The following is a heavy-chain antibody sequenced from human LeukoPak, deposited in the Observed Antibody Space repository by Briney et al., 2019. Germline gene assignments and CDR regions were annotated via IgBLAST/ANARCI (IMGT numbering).Heavy chain of an antibody. J-gene: IGHJ3*02. CDR1: GGSFSGYY. CDR2: IKQDGSEK. CDR3: ARLWATAIDWGAFDI. Sequence: TSETLSLTCAVSGGSFSGYYWNWIRQAPGKGLEWVANIKQDGSEKYYVDSVKGRFTISRDNAKNSLYLQMNSLRAEDTAVYYCARLWATAIDWGAFDIWGQGTMITVSS. D-gene: IGHD5-12*01. V-gene: IGHV3-7*01.